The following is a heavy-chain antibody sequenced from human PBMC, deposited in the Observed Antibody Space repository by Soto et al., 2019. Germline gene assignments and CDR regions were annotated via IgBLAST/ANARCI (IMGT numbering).Heavy chain of an antibody. V-gene: IGHV3-30-3*01. CDR1: GFTFSRYP. CDR2: ITYDGNNK. D-gene: IGHD1-26*01. J-gene: IGHJ4*02. Sequence: QVPLVESGGGVVQPGRSLRLSRAASGFTFSRYPMYWVRQAPGKGLEWVAVITYDGNNKYYADSVKGRFTISRDNAKNTLSLQMNNLRPEDTAVYYCAKGVGSYYFDYWGQGTLVTVSS. CDR3: AKGVGSYYFDY.